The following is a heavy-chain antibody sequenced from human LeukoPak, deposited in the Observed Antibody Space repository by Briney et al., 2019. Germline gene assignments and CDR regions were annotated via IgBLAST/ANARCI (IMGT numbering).Heavy chain of an antibody. CDR2: IYYSGST. V-gene: IGHV4-39*01. Sequence: PSETLSLTCTVSGGSISSSSYYWGWPRHPPGKGLEWIGSIYYSGSTYYNPSLKSRVTISVDTSKTQFSLKLSSVAAADTAVYYCARVKGTMIVAAGSFQHWGQGTLVTVSS. CDR3: ARVKGTMIVAAGSFQH. CDR1: GGSISSSSYY. D-gene: IGHD3-22*01. J-gene: IGHJ1*01.